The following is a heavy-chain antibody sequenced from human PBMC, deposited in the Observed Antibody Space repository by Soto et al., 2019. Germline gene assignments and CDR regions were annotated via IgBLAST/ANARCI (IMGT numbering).Heavy chain of an antibody. CDR3: AAPYSNYPGSYYYGMDV. V-gene: IGHV1-58*01. CDR1: GFTFTSSA. CDR2: IVVGSGNT. J-gene: IGHJ6*02. Sequence: SVKVSCKASGFTFTSSAVQWVRQARGQRLEWIGWIVVGSGNTNYAQKFQERVTITRDMSTSTAYMELSSLRSEDTAVYYCAAPYSNYPGSYYYGMDVWGQGTTVTVSS. D-gene: IGHD4-4*01.